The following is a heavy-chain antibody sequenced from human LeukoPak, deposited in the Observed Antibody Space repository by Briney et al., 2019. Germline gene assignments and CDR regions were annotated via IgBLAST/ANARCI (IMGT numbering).Heavy chain of an antibody. CDR3: ARARIAVAGTFDY. Sequence: ASVKVSCKASGYTFTSYAMHWVRQAPGQRLEWMGWINAGNGNTKYSHKFQGRVTITRDTSASTAYMELSSLRSEDTAVYYCARARIAVAGTFDYCGQGTLVTVSS. CDR1: GYTFTSYA. V-gene: IGHV1-3*01. D-gene: IGHD6-19*01. J-gene: IGHJ4*02. CDR2: INAGNGNT.